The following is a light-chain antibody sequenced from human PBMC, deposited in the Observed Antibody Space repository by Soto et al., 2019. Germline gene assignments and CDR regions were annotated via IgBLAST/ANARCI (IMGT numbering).Light chain of an antibody. CDR1: ALPRQY. CDR2: QDT. CDR3: QSADTSGNIEV. V-gene: IGLV3-25*02. J-gene: IGLJ1*01. Sequence: SYELTQPPSMSVSPGQTAVITCSGDALPRQYVYWFKQKPGQAPVLVIYQDTRRPPTIPARFSGSASGTTVSLTISGVQVDDEADYYCQSADTSGNIEVFGPGTKVTVL.